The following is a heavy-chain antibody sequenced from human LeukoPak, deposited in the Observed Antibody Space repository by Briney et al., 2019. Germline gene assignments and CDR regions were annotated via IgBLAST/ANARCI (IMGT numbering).Heavy chain of an antibody. CDR3: ASREYTSSSGYY. CDR1: GYTFTGYY. V-gene: IGHV1-2*06. Sequence: ASVKVSCKASGYTFTGYYMHWVRQAPGQGLEWMGRINPNNGGTNYAQKFQGRVTMTRDTSISTAYMELSSLRSDDTAVCYCASREYTSSSGYYWGQGTLVTVSS. J-gene: IGHJ4*02. D-gene: IGHD6-6*01. CDR2: INPNNGGT.